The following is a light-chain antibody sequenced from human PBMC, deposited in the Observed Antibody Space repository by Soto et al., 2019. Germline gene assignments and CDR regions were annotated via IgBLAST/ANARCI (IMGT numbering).Light chain of an antibody. CDR1: QDIRSS. CDR2: VAS. V-gene: IGKV1-39*01. Sequence: DIQMTQSPSFLSASVGDRVTITCRASQDIRSSLNWYQQKPGKAPKFLIYVASSLQTGVPPRFSGSGSGTDFTTTISGLQAEDYATYFCQQTYGAPPWTFGQGTKVEV. CDR3: QQTYGAPPWT. J-gene: IGKJ1*01.